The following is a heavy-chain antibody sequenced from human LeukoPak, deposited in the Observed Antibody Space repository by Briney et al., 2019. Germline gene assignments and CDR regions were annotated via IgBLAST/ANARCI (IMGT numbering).Heavy chain of an antibody. D-gene: IGHD3-10*01. CDR2: ISAHNGNT. J-gene: IGHJ5*02. CDR3: AREVHGSGQGFDP. Sequence: ASLTVSSKASGYTFTSYGISWVRQAPAQGLEWMGWISAHNGNTHYAHTLQGRVTMTTDTSTSTAYMELRRLRSDDTAVYYCAREVHGSGQGFDPWGQGTLVTVSS. CDR1: GYTFTSYG. V-gene: IGHV1-18*01.